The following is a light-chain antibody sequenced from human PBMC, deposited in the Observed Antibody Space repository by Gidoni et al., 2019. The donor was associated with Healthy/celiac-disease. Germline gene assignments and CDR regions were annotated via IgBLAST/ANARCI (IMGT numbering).Light chain of an antibody. J-gene: IGKJ1*01. V-gene: IGKV3-11*01. Sequence: ILFTQSPATLSLSPGERATLSCRASQSVSSYLAWYQQKPGQAPRLLIYDASNRATGIPARFSGSGSGTDFTLTISSLEPEDVAVYYCQQRSNWPPGALGQGTKVEIK. CDR3: QQRSNWPPGA. CDR1: QSVSSY. CDR2: DAS.